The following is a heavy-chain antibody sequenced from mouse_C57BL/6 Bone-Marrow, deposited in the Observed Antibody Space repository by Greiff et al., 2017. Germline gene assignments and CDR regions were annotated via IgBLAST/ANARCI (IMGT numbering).Heavy chain of an antibody. J-gene: IGHJ2*01. D-gene: IGHD2-3*01. CDR1: GYTFTSYW. CDR2: IHPNSGST. V-gene: IGHV1-64*01. CDR3: AIPGWLLRVFDY. Sequence: QVQLQQPGAELVKPGASVKLSCKASGYTFTSYWMHWVKQRPGQGLEWIGMIHPNSGSTNYNEKFKSKATLTVDKSSSTAYMQLSSLTSEDSAVYYCAIPGWLLRVFDYWGQGTTLTVSS.